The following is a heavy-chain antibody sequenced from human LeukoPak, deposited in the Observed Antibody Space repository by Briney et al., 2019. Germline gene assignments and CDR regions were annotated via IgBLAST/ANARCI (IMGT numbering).Heavy chain of an antibody. D-gene: IGHD3-10*01. J-gene: IGHJ3*02. CDR3: ALYYYGSGSYSKGAFDI. Sequence: PSETLSLTCSVSGGSISSYYWSWIRQPPGKGLEWIGYIYYSGSTYYNPSLKSRVTISVDTSKNQFSLKLSSVTAADTAVYYCALYYYGSGSYSKGAFDIWGQGTMVTVSS. V-gene: IGHV4-59*06. CDR1: GGSISSYY. CDR2: IYYSGST.